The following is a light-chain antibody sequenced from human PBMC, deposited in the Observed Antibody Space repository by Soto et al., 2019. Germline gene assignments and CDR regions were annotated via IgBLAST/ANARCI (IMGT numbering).Light chain of an antibody. J-gene: IGKJ4*01. CDR1: QSVSSN. Sequence: EIVMTQSPATLSVSPGERATLSFRASQSVSSNLACYQQKPGQTPKLLIYVASTRATGIPARFSCSGSGTELTLTISSLQSEDFAVYYWEQYNVWPLTFGGGTKVEFK. CDR2: VAS. V-gene: IGKV3-15*01. CDR3: EQYNVWPLT.